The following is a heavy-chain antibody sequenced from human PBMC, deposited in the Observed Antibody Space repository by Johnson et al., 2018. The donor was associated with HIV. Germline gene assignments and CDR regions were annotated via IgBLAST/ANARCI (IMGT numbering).Heavy chain of an antibody. D-gene: IGHD2-21*01. J-gene: IGHJ3*02. CDR3: ARAGVVFSTASHDAFDI. V-gene: IGHV3-7*01. Sequence: VQLVESGGGLVQPGGSLRLSCAASVFIFSTYWMTWVRQAPGKGLEWMANIKQDGSERYYVDSVKGRFTISRDNAKNSLYLQMNSLRAEDTAVYYCARAGVVFSTASHDAFDIWGQGTTVTVSS. CDR1: VFIFSTYW. CDR2: IKQDGSER.